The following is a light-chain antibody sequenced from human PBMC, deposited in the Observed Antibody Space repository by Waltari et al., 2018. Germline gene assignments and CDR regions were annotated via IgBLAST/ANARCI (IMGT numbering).Light chain of an antibody. V-gene: IGLV2-14*03. CDR1: SSDVGAYNY. CDR3: ISYSSSTTLGV. J-gene: IGLJ2*01. Sequence: QSALTQPASVSGSPGQSLTISCTGSSSDVGAYNYVSWYQQPPGKAPKLMISEDSNRPAGVSNRFSGSKSGNTASLTISWLLAEDEADYYCISYSSSTTLGVFGGGTKLTVL. CDR2: EDS.